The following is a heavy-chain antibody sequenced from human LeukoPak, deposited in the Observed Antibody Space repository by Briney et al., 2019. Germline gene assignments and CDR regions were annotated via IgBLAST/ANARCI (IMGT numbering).Heavy chain of an antibody. CDR3: AKVNYDSSGYDAFDI. D-gene: IGHD3-22*01. Sequence: GGSLRLSCAASGFTFSSYAMSWVRQAPGKGLEWVSAIIVGGGSTYYAASVKGRFTISRDNSKNTLYLQMNSLRAEDTAVYYCAKVNYDSSGYDAFDIWGQGTMVTVSS. CDR1: GFTFSSYA. J-gene: IGHJ3*02. V-gene: IGHV3-23*01. CDR2: IIVGGGST.